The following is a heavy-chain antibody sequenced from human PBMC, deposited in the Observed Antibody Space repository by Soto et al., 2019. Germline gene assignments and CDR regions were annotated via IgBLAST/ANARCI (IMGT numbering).Heavy chain of an antibody. CDR3: ARGGITGQGGWFDP. CDR1: GDSVNNGRYY. CDR2: IYSNGNT. Sequence: SETLSLTCTVSGDSVNNGRYYWTWIRQPPGKRVEWIGYIYSNGNTNYNPSLRSRVTISVDTSKNQFSLNLSSVTAADTAVYYCARGGITGQGGWFDPWGQGTLVTVS. D-gene: IGHD1-20*01. V-gene: IGHV4-61*01. J-gene: IGHJ5*02.